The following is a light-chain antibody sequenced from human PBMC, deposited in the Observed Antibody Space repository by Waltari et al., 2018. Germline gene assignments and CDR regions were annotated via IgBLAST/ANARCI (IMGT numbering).Light chain of an antibody. V-gene: IGKV3-20*01. Sequence: EIVLTQSPDTLSLSPGGRATVSCRASQSVSKYYLAWYQQKPGQSPRLLIYDASTRAAGIPDRFSGSGSGTDFTLTISGLEPQDIAVYYCQHYGISPRTFGQGTKVEMK. CDR3: QHYGISPRT. CDR1: QSVSKYY. CDR2: DAS. J-gene: IGKJ1*01.